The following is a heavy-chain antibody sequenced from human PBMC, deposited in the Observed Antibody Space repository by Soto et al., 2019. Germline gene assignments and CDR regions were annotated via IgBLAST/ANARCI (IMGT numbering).Heavy chain of an antibody. CDR3: GRGRSGQIVVFY. J-gene: IGHJ4*02. CDR2: IGPESGAT. D-gene: IGHD1-26*01. CDR1: GYTFTGHY. V-gene: IGHV1-2*02. Sequence: ASVKVSCKASGYTFTGHYIHWVRQAPEQGPEWMGEIGPESGATRYAQKFQGRVTMTRDMSITTVYVELSNLSPDDTAVYYCGRGRSGQIVVFYWGQGTPVTVSS.